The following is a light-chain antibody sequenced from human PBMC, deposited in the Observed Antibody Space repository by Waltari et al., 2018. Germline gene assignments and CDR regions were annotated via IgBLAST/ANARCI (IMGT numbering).Light chain of an antibody. CDR2: WAS. CDR1: QSILYNSNDKNY. J-gene: IGKJ1*01. Sequence: DSVMTQSTESLAVSLGERATINCRPRQSILYNSNDKNYLAWYQKKPGQPSKLLIYWASTRYSGVPERLSGSGSGTDFSLTISSLQPEDVAVYYCQQYYSRRTFGRGTRVEIK. V-gene: IGKV4-1*01. CDR3: QQYYSRRT.